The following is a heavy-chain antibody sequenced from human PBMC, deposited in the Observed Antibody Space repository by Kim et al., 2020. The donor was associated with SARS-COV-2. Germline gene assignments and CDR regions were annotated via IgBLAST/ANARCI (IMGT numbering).Heavy chain of an antibody. V-gene: IGHV3-30*18. J-gene: IGHJ4*02. Sequence: GGSLRLSCAASGFTFSSYGMHWVRQAPGKGLEWVAVISYDGSNKYYADSVKGRFTISRDNSKNTLYLQMNSLRAEDTAVYYCAKGGLRFLSGDYWGQGTL. D-gene: IGHD3-3*01. CDR3: AKGGLRFLSGDY. CDR1: GFTFSSYG. CDR2: ISYDGSNK.